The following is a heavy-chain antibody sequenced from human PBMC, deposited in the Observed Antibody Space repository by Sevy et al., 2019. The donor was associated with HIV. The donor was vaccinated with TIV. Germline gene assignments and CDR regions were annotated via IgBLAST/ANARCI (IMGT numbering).Heavy chain of an antibody. D-gene: IGHD5-18*01. CDR1: GFTFSDYY. V-gene: IGHV3-11*06. CDR3: ARVCHTADRNYYYYMDV. J-gene: IGHJ6*03. CDR2: ISSSSYT. Sequence: GGSLRLSCAASGFTFSDYYMSWIRQAPGKGLEWVSYISSSSYTNYADSVKGRLTISRDNAKNSLYLQMNSLRAEDTAVYYCARVCHTADRNYYYYMDVWGKGTTVTVSS.